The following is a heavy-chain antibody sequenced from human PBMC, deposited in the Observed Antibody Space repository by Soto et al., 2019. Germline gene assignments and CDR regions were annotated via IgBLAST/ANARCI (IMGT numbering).Heavy chain of an antibody. CDR2: MWYDGSNK. CDR1: GFTFSSYG. J-gene: IGHJ6*02. V-gene: IGHV3-33*01. CDR3: ARMYAIPGWYYYGMDV. Sequence: QVQLVESGGGVVQPGRSLRLSCAASGFTFSSYGMHWVRQAPGKGLEWVAVMWYDGSNKYYADSVKGRFTIARDNSKNTLYLQMNSLRAEDTAVYYCARMYAIPGWYYYGMDVWGQGTTVTVSS. D-gene: IGHD2-15*01.